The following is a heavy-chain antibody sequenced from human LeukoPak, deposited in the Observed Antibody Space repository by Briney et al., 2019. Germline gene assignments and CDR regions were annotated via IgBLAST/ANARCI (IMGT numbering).Heavy chain of an antibody. D-gene: IGHD1-7*01. CDR1: EFTFSSYG. CDR2: IRYDGSNR. Sequence: PGGSLRLSCAASEFTFSSYGMHWVRQAPGKGLEWVAFIRYDGSNRYYGDSVKGRFTISRDNSKSTLYLQMNSLRTEDTAVYYCAASGPVGGNWYSTDFWGQGTLVTVSS. J-gene: IGHJ4*02. CDR3: AASGPVGGNWYSTDF. V-gene: IGHV3-30*02.